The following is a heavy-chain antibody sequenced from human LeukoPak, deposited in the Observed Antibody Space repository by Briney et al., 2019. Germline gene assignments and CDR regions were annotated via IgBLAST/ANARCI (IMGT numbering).Heavy chain of an antibody. J-gene: IGHJ6*03. Sequence: PGGSLRLSCAASGFTFSNAWMNWVRQAPGKGLEWVGRIKSKTDGGTTDYAAPVKGRFTISRDDSKNTLYLQMNSLKTEDTAVYYCTTDHIGHSGYDRYYYYYYYMDVWGKGTTVTISS. CDR2: IKSKTDGGTT. CDR3: TTDHIGHSGYDRYYYYYYYMDV. D-gene: IGHD5-12*01. CDR1: GFTFSNAW. V-gene: IGHV3-15*01.